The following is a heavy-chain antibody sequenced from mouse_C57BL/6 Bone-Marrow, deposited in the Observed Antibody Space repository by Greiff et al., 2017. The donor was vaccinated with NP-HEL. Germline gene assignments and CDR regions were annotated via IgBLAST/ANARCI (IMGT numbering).Heavy chain of an antibody. CDR2: IYPRSGNT. J-gene: IGHJ4*01. CDR3: ARASGYGSSYAMDY. Sequence: LVESGAELARPGASVKLSCKASGYTFTSYGISWVKQRTGQGLEWIGEIYPRSGNTYYNEKFKGKATLTADKSYSTAYMELRSLTSEYSSVYFCARASGYGSSYAMDYWGQGTSVTVSS. D-gene: IGHD1-1*01. V-gene: IGHV1-81*01. CDR1: GYTFTSYG.